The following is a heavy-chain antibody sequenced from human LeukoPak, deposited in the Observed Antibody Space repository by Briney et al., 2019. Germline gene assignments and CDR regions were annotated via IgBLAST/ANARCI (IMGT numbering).Heavy chain of an antibody. D-gene: IGHD3-3*01. CDR1: GFTFSSYA. CDR3: AKVYYDFWSGYGASWSYYMDV. CDR2: ISGRDGRT. Sequence: GGSLRLSCAASGFTFSSYAITWVRQAPGKGLEWASGISGRDGRTYYAGSVKGRFTISRDNSKNTLYLQMNSLRAEDTAVYYCAKVYYDFWSGYGASWSYYMDVWGKGTTVTVSS. J-gene: IGHJ6*03. V-gene: IGHV3-23*01.